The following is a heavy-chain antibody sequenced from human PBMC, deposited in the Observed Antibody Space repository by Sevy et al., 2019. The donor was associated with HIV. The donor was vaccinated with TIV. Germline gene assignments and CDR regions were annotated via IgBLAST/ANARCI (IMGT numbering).Heavy chain of an antibody. V-gene: IGHV3-33*01. J-gene: IGHJ4*02. CDR1: GFTISRYG. Sequence: GGSLRLSCAASGFTISRYGMHWVRQAPGKGLEWVAVIWYDGSNKYYADSVKGRLTISRDNSKNTLYLQMNSLRAEDTAVYYCARAEGSSSSTRCYYFDYWGQGTLVTVSS. CDR3: ARAEGSSSSTRCYYFDY. D-gene: IGHD2-2*01. CDR2: IWYDGSNK.